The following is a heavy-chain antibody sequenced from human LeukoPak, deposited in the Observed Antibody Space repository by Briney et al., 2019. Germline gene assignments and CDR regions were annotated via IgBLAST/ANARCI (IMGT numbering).Heavy chain of an antibody. CDR3: ASRFRSGSYGAFDI. D-gene: IGHD1-26*01. Sequence: GGSLRLSCAASGFTFSSYAMHWVRQAPGKGLEYVSAISSNGGSTYYANSVKGRFTISRDNSKNTLYLQMGSLRAEDMAVYYRASRFRSGSYGAFDIWGQGTMVTVSS. CDR1: GFTFSSYA. V-gene: IGHV3-64*01. CDR2: ISSNGGST. J-gene: IGHJ3*02.